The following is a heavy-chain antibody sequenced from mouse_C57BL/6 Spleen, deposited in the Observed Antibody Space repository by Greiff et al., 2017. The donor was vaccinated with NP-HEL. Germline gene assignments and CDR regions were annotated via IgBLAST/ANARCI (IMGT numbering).Heavy chain of an antibody. Sequence: EVQLQQSGPELVKPGASVKIPCKASGYTFTDYNMDWVKQSHGKSLEWIGDINPNNGGTIYNQKFKGKATLTVDKSSSTAYMELRSLTSEDTAVYYCARGTTVVATDYFDYWGQGTTLTVSS. CDR2: INPNNGGT. D-gene: IGHD1-1*01. CDR3: ARGTTVVATDYFDY. J-gene: IGHJ2*01. V-gene: IGHV1-18*01. CDR1: GYTFTDYN.